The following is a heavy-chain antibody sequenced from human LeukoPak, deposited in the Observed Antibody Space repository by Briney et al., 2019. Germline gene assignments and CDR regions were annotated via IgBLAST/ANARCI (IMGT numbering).Heavy chain of an antibody. CDR1: GFTFSTYN. V-gene: IGHV3-48*01. J-gene: IGHJ5*01. Sequence: GGSLRLSCAASGFTFSTYNMLWVRQTPAMGLEWLFYIHSGGYAVHYAHSVKDRFTFSRDNAKNSLYLQMNSLRVEDTGVYYCARVRYRGDWFDYWGQGTRVTVSS. D-gene: IGHD5-12*01. CDR2: IHSGGYAV. CDR3: ARVRYRGDWFDY.